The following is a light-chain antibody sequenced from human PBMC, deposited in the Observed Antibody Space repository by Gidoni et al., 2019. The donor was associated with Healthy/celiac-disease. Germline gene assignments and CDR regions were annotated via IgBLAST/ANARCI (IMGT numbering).Light chain of an antibody. CDR2: EVS. CDR1: SSEVGSYNL. Sequence: QPALTQPVVVSRTPGQSIPISRTGTSSEVGSYNLVSWYQQHPGKAPKTMIYEVSKRPSGVSNRFSGSKSGNTASLTISGLQAEDEADYYCCSYAGSRVFGGGTKLTVL. V-gene: IGLV2-23*02. CDR3: CSYAGSRV. J-gene: IGLJ3*02.